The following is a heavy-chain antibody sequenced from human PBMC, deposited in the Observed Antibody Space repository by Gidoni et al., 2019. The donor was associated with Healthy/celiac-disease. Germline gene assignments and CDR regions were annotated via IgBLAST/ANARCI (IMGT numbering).Heavy chain of an antibody. CDR2: INHSGST. CDR3: ARGILLWFGELFRYNWFDP. CDR1: GGSFSGYY. Sequence: QVQLQQWGAGLLKPSETLSLTCAVYGGSFSGYYWSWIRQPPGKGLEWIGEINHSGSTNYNPSLKSRVTISVDTSKNQFPLKLSSVTAADTAVYYCARGILLWFGELFRYNWFDPWGQGTLVTVSS. V-gene: IGHV4-34*01. J-gene: IGHJ5*02. D-gene: IGHD3-10*01.